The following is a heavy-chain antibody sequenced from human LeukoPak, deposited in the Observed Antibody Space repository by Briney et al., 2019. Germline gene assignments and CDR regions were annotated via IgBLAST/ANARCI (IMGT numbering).Heavy chain of an antibody. CDR3: ARDPAYCSGGSCSTVGAFDI. V-gene: IGHV4-61*02. D-gene: IGHD2-15*01. CDR1: GGSISSGSYY. J-gene: IGHJ3*02. CDR2: IYTSGST. Sequence: SETLSLTCTVSGGSISSGSYYWSWIRQPAGKGLEWIGRIYTSGSTNYNPSPKSRVTISVDTSKNQFSLKLSSVTAADTAVYYCARDPAYCSGGSCSTVGAFDIWGQGTMVTVSS.